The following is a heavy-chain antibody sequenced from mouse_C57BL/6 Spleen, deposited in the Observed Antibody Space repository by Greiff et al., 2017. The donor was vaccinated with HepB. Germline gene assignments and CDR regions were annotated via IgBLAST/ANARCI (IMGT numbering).Heavy chain of an antibody. V-gene: IGHV1-50*01. J-gene: IGHJ2*01. CDR3: ASCYSNASDY. Sequence: VQLQQSGAELVKPGASVKLSCKASGYTFTSYWMQWVKQRPGQGLEWIGKIDPSDSYTNYTQKFKGKATLTVDTSSSTAYMQLSSLTSEDSAVYYCASCYSNASDYWGQGTTLTVSS. CDR2: IDPSDSYT. D-gene: IGHD2-5*01. CDR1: GYTFTSYW.